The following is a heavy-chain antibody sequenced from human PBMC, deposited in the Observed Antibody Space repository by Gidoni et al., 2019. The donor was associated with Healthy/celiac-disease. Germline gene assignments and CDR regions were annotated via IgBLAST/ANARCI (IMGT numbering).Heavy chain of an antibody. Sequence: QVQLQESGPGLVKPSETLALTCTVSGGSIRSYYWSWIRQPPGKGLEWIGYIYYSGSTNYNPSLKSRVTISVDTSKNQFSLKLSSVTAADTAVYYCARGRHLGCGGDCYSPGFDYWGQGTLVTVSS. J-gene: IGHJ4*02. CDR3: ARGRHLGCGGDCYSPGFDY. CDR1: GGSIRSYY. V-gene: IGHV4-59*01. D-gene: IGHD2-21*01. CDR2: IYYSGST.